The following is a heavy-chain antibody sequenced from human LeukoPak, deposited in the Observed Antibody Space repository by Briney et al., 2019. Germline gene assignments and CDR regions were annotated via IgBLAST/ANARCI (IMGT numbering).Heavy chain of an antibody. Sequence: PGGSLRLSCAASGFTFSSYSMSWVRQAPGKGLEWVSGISISGATPLYAESVRGRFTISRDNSNNTVYLQMNSLKSEDTAVYYCAKDDRGSGWYDKWGQGTLVTVSS. J-gene: IGHJ1*01. CDR3: AKDDRGSGWYDK. CDR1: GFTFSSYS. CDR2: ISISGATP. D-gene: IGHD6-19*01. V-gene: IGHV3-23*01.